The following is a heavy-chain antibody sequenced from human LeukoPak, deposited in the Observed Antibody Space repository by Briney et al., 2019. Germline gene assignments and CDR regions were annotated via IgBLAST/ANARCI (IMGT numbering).Heavy chain of an antibody. J-gene: IGHJ4*02. CDR2: IYSSGST. Sequence: SETLSLTCTVSGGSISSYYWSWIRQPPGKGLEWIGYIYSSGSTKYNPSLKSRVTISVDTSKNQISLRLSSVTAADTAVYYCASKYAAAGTYVDYWGQGTLVTVSS. CDR3: ASKYAAAGTYVDY. V-gene: IGHV4-59*01. CDR1: GGSISSYY. D-gene: IGHD6-13*01.